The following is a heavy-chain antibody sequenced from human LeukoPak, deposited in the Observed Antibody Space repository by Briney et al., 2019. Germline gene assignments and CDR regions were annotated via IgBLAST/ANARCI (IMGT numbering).Heavy chain of an antibody. CDR3: ARVRGVTQGSWFDP. CDR2: IYHSGST. CDR1: GGSISSGGYS. Sequence: SETLSLTCAVSGGSISSGGYSCSWIRQPPGKGLEWIGYIYHSGSTYYNPSLKSRVTISVDRSKNQVSLKLSSVTAADTAVYYCARVRGVTQGSWFDPWGQGTLVTVSS. J-gene: IGHJ5*02. V-gene: IGHV4-30-2*01. D-gene: IGHD3-10*01.